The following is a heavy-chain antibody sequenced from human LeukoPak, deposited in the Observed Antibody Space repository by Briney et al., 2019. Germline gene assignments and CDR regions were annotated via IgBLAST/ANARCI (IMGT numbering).Heavy chain of an antibody. J-gene: IGHJ5*02. D-gene: IGHD4-17*01. CDR3: ARDSGDYVSTGWFDP. CDR2: IYYSGST. CDR1: GGSISSYY. Sequence: PSETLSLTCTVSGGSISSYYWGWLRQPPGKGLEWIGYIYYSGSTNYNPSLKSRVTISVDTSKNQFSLKLSSVTAADTAVYYCARDSGDYVSTGWFDPWGQGTLVTVSS. V-gene: IGHV4-59*01.